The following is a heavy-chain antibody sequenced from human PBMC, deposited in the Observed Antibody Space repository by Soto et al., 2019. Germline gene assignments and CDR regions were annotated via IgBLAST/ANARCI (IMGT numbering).Heavy chain of an antibody. Sequence: SETLSVTCTLSGGSVSIDSHYWSWIRQTPGKGLEWIGYIYYTGSTNYNPSLKGRVTMSVDTSRDQVSLRLRSVTRADTAVYYCARDKYDFRSGYYYYAMEVWGQGTKVTVSS. J-gene: IGHJ6*01. CDR2: IYYTGST. CDR3: ARDKYDFRSGYYYYAMEV. CDR1: GGSVSIDSHY. D-gene: IGHD3-3*01. V-gene: IGHV4-61*01.